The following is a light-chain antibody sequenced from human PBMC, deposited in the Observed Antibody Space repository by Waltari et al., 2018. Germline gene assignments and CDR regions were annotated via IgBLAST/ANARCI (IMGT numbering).Light chain of an antibody. Sequence: EIVLTQSPGTLSLSLGERATLSCRASQSVSSSYLAWYQQKPGQAPRLRIHGASSRATGIPDRFSGSGSGTDFTLTISRLEPEDFAVYYCQQYGRSWNTFGQGTKLEIK. J-gene: IGKJ2*01. V-gene: IGKV3-20*01. CDR2: GAS. CDR3: QQYGRSWNT. CDR1: QSVSSSY.